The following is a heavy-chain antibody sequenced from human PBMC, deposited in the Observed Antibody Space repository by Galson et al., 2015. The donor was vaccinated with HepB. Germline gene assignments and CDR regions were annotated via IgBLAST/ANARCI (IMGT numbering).Heavy chain of an antibody. V-gene: IGHV7-4-1*02. Sequence: SVKVSCKASGYTFTSYAMNWVRQAPGQGLEWMGWINTNTGNPTYAQGFTGRFVFSLDTSVSTAYLQISSLKAEDTAVYYCARSKQLWFRNWFDPWGQGTLVTVSS. CDR2: INTNTGNP. J-gene: IGHJ5*02. CDR1: GYTFTSYA. D-gene: IGHD5-18*01. CDR3: ARSKQLWFRNWFDP.